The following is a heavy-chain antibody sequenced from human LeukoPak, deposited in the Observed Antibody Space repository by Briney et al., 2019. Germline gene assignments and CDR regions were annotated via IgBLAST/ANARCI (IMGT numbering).Heavy chain of an antibody. CDR3: AKGFCRGYSCYDYFYYMDV. CDR2: ISSSSSYI. D-gene: IGHD2-15*01. V-gene: IGHV3-21*04. CDR1: GFTFSSYS. Sequence: GGSLRLSCAASGFTFSSYSMNWVRQAPGKGLEWVSSISSSSSYIYYADSVKGRFTVSRDNSKNTLYLQMNSLRAEDTAIYYCAKGFCRGYSCYDYFYYMDVWGKGTTVTVSS. J-gene: IGHJ6*03.